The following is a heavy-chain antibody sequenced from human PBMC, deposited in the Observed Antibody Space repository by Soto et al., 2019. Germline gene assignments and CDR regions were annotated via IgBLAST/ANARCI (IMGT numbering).Heavy chain of an antibody. CDR1: GGSFSGYY. V-gene: IGHV4-34*01. CDR3: AREGNLGRWIQPLDS. J-gene: IGHJ4*02. D-gene: IGHD2-2*03. CDR2: INHSGNT. Sequence: KTSETLSLTCAVYGGSFSGYYWSWIRQPPGKGLEWIGEINHSGNTNYSPSLKSRVTMSVDTSKNHFSLKLISVTTADTAVYFCAREGNLGRWIQPLDSWGQGTLVTV.